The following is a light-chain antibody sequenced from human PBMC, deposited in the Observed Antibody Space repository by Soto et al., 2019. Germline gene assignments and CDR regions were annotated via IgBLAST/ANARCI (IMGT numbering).Light chain of an antibody. Sequence: EIVMTQSPATLSVSPGERATLSCRASQSVNSRLAWYQQQPGQAPRLLIYGASTRATGIPARFRGSGSGTEFTLTISSLQSEDFAVYYCQQYYGWPPCTFGQGTKVEIK. CDR2: GAS. CDR1: QSVNSR. J-gene: IGKJ1*01. V-gene: IGKV3-15*01. CDR3: QQYYGWPPCT.